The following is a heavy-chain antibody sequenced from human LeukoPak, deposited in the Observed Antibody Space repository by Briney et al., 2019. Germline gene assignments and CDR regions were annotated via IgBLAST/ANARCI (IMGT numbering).Heavy chain of an antibody. J-gene: IGHJ6*04. CDR1: GGSISSGDYY. CDR3: AGLGYTDRYYYGMDV. CDR2: IYYSGST. Sequence: SQTLSLTCTVSGGSISSGDYYWSWLRQPPGKGLEWIGYIYYSGSTYYNPSLKSRVTISVDTSKNQFSLKLSSVTAADTAVYYCAGLGYTDRYYYGMDVWGKGTPVTVSS. V-gene: IGHV4-30-4*01. D-gene: IGHD2-15*01.